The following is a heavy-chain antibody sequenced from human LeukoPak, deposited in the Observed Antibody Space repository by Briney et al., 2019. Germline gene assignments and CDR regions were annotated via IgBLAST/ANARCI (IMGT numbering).Heavy chain of an antibody. Sequence: GGSLRLSCAASGFTFSTYAMTWVRQAPGKGLEWVSALSGRGNTYYADSVKGRFTISRDNAKNSLYLRMNSLRAEDTAVYYCARDTWRYYYDSSGYSPFDYWGQGTLVTVSS. J-gene: IGHJ4*02. D-gene: IGHD3-22*01. CDR2: LSGRGNT. CDR3: ARDTWRYYYDSSGYSPFDY. CDR1: GFTFSTYA. V-gene: IGHV3-23*01.